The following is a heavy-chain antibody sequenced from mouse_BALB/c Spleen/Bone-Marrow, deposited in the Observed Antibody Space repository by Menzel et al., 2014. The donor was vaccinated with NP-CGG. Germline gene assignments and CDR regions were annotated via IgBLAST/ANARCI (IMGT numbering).Heavy chain of an antibody. V-gene: IGHV2-9*02. Sequence: VQGAESGPGLVAPSQSLSITCAVSGFSLTSYGVHWVRQPLGKVLEWLGVIWADGSTNYNSALMSRLSISKDNSKSQVFLKMNSLQTDDTAMYYCARGSYYEGAMDYWGQGTSVTVSS. CDR1: GFSLTSYG. D-gene: IGHD1-1*01. CDR3: ARGSYYEGAMDY. J-gene: IGHJ4*01. CDR2: IWADGST.